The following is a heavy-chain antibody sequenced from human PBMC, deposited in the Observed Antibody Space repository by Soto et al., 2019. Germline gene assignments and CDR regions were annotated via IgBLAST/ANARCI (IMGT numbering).Heavy chain of an antibody. D-gene: IGHD3-16*01. CDR2: ISSGGSTI. CDR3: ARGARFGGDY. V-gene: IGHV3-11*01. J-gene: IGHJ4*02. Sequence: GGSLRLSCAASGFTFSDYSMTWIRQAPGKGLEWVSYISSGGSTIYHADSVKGRFTISRDNAKNSLYLQMNSLRAEDTAVYYCARGARFGGDYWGQGTLVTVSS. CDR1: GFTFSDYS.